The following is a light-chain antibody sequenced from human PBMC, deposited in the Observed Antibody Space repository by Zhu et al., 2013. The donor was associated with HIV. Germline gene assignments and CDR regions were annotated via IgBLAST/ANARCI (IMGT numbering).Light chain of an antibody. CDR2: GAS. V-gene: IGKV3-15*01. J-gene: IGKJ5*01. Sequence: EIVMTQSPATLSVSPGERATLSCRASQSVSSNLAWYQQKPGQAPRLLIYGASTRATNSPARFSGSGSGTEFTLTISSLEPDDFAVYYCQQRXNWPPXHFG. CDR3: QQRXNWPPXH. CDR1: QSVSSN.